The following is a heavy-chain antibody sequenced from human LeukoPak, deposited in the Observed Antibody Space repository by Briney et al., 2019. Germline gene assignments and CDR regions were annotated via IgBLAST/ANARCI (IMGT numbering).Heavy chain of an antibody. D-gene: IGHD3-10*01. J-gene: IGHJ6*04. V-gene: IGHV1-69*13. Sequence: SVKVSCKASGGTFSSYAISWVRQAPGQGLEXXXXXXXXXXTANYAQKFQGRVTITADESTSTAYMELSSLRSEDTAVYYCARPKRSITMVRGTYYGMDVWGKGTTVTVSS. CDR1: GGTFSSYA. CDR3: ARPKRSITMVRGTYYGMDV. CDR2: XXXXXXTA.